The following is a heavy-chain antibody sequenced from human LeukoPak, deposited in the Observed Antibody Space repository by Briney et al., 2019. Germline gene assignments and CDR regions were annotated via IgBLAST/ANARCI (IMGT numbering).Heavy chain of an antibody. D-gene: IGHD1-26*01. CDR3: AGGGSPHI. CDR1: GGSFSGYY. V-gene: IGHV4-34*01. Sequence: PSETLSLTCAVYGGSFSGYYWSWIRQPPGKGLEWIGEINHSGSTNYNPSLKSRVTISVDTSMTQFSLKLKSVTAADTAVYYCAGGGSPHIWGQGTMVTVSS. J-gene: IGHJ3*02. CDR2: INHSGST.